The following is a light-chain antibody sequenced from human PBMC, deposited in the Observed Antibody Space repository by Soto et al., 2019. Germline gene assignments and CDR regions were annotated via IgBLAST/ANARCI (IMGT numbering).Light chain of an antibody. J-gene: IGKJ3*01. V-gene: IGKV3-11*01. CDR3: QQRSLGT. CDR1: QSVSGY. Sequence: IFLTQSPATLSLSPGEIATLSCRASQSVSGYLAWYQQKPGQAPRLLIYDVSSRATGIPARFSGSGSGTDFTLTISGLEPEDVAVYYCQQRSLGTFGPGTKVDIK. CDR2: DVS.